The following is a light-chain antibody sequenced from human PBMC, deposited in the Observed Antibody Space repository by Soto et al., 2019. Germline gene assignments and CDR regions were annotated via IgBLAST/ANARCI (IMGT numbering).Light chain of an antibody. CDR1: QSINNW. V-gene: IGKV1-5*03. Sequence: DLQMTQSPSTLSASVGDRVTITCRASQSINNWLAWYQQKPGKAPKLLIYEASSLLSGVPSRFSGSGSRPAFTLTTSSLQPDDFADYYCQQYDSDSSTFGQGTKLDI. CDR3: QQYDSDSST. J-gene: IGKJ2*01. CDR2: EAS.